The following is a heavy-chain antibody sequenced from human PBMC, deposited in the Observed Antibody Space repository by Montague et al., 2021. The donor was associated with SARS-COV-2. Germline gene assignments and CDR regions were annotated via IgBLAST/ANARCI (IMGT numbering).Heavy chain of an antibody. V-gene: IGHV3-48*03. D-gene: IGHD2-2*01. CDR2: INGGSSVM. J-gene: IGHJ5*02. CDR3: APAVPVADDS. CDR1: GFNFGVYE. Sequence: SLRLSCAASGFNFGVYEMNWVRQTPGKGPEWVSYINGGSSVMYYADSVMGRFTISRDNAESSLYLQMNSLRAEDTAVYYCAPAVPVADDSWGQGTLVTVSS.